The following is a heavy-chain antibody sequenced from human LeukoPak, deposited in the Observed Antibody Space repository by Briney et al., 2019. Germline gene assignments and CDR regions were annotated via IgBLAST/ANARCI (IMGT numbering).Heavy chain of an antibody. Sequence: GGSLRLSCAASGFTFSSYAMSWVRQAPGKGLEWVSALNSGDTTYYADSVKGRFTISRDNSKNTLFLQMNSLTAEDTAIYYCVKEGGSFLTWFDSWGQGSLVTVSS. CDR2: LNSGDTT. CDR1: GFTFSSYA. J-gene: IGHJ5*01. D-gene: IGHD2-15*01. CDR3: VKEGGSFLTWFDS. V-gene: IGHV3-23*01.